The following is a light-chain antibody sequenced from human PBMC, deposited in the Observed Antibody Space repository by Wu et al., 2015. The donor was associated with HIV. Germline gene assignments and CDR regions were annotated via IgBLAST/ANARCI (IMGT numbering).Light chain of an antibody. J-gene: IGKJ5*01. CDR1: RSVSYA. CDR2: DAS. Sequence: EIVLTQSPATLSFFPGERATLSCRASRSVSYALAWYQQKPGQTPRLLIYDASNRATGVPDRFSGSGSGTDFTLIISSLETDDSAVYYCQQGDNWPLTFGQGTRLEIK. CDR3: QQGDNWPLT. V-gene: IGKV3-11*01.